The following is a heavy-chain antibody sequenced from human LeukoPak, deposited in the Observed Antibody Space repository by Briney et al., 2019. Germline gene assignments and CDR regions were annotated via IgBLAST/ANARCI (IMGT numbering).Heavy chain of an antibody. J-gene: IGHJ4*02. Sequence: PSETLSLTCTVSGGSISSGDYYWSWIRQPPGKGLEWIGYIYYSGSSYYTPSLRSRVTMSVDTSKNQFSLKLSSVTAADTAVYYCARVPTGDGGNSPFDYWGQGTLVTVSS. CDR3: ARVPTGDGGNSPFDY. V-gene: IGHV4-30-4*02. CDR2: IYYSGSS. CDR1: GGSISSGDYY. D-gene: IGHD4-23*01.